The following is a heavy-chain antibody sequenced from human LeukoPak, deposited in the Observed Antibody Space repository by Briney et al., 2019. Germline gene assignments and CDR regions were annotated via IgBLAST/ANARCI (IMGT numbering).Heavy chain of an antibody. CDR2: IYTSGST. CDR1: GGSISSYY. D-gene: IGHD2-2*01. J-gene: IGHJ6*03. CDR3: ALRPYCSSTSCPYYYMDV. Sequence: SETLSLTCTVSGGSISSYYWSWIRQPAGKGLEWIGRIYTSGSTNYNPSLKSRVTMSVDTSKNQFSLKLSSVTAADTAVYYCALRPYCSSTSCPYYYMDVWGKGTTVTVSS. V-gene: IGHV4-4*07.